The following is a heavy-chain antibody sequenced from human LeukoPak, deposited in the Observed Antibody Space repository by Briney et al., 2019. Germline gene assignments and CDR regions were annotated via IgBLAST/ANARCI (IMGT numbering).Heavy chain of an antibody. CDR3: ARAYQPLGGLSLPDY. V-gene: IGHV7-4-1*02. CDR2: IDPNTGNP. Sequence: GASVKVSCKASGYSFTTYAMNWLRQAPGQGLEWMGWIDPNTGNPTYAPGSTGRFVFSLDTSVSTAYLQISGLKADDTAVYYCARAYQPLGGLSLPDYWGQGTLVSVSS. CDR1: GYSFTTYA. J-gene: IGHJ4*02. D-gene: IGHD3-16*02.